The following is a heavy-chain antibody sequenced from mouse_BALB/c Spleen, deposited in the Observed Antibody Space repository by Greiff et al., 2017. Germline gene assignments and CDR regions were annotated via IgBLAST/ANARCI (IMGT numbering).Heavy chain of an antibody. CDR1: GFNINDYY. V-gene: IGHV14-1*02. Sequence: EVMLEESGAELVRPGALVKLSCKASGFNINDYYMHWVKQRPEQGLEWIGGIDPGNGNTKYDPKFKGKARLTADTSSNTAYLQLSSLTSEDTAVYYCARSYGYDAMDYWGQGTSVTVSS. J-gene: IGHJ4*01. D-gene: IGHD1-1*02. CDR3: ARSYGYDAMDY. CDR2: IDPGNGNT.